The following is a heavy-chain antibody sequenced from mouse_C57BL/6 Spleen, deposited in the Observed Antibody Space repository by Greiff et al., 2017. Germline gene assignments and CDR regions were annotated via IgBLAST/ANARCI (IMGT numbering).Heavy chain of an antibody. CDR3: ARQNWDVGNWYFDV. D-gene: IGHD4-1*01. Sequence: EVKLVESGGGLVKPGGSLKLSCAASGFTFSDYGMHWVRQAPEKGLEWVAYISSGSSTIYYADTVKGRFTISRGNAKTTLFLQMTSLRSEDTAMYYWARQNWDVGNWYFDVWGTGTTVTVSS. CDR2: ISSGSSTI. J-gene: IGHJ1*03. V-gene: IGHV5-17*01. CDR1: GFTFSDYG.